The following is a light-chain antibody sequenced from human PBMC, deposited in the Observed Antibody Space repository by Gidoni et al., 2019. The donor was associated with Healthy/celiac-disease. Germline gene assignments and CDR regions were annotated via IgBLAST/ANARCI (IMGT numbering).Light chain of an antibody. V-gene: IGKV2-30*01. CDR3: MQGTHWPPA. CDR1: QSLVYSDGNTY. J-gene: IGKJ4*01. CDR2: KVS. Sequence: DVVMTQSPLSLPVTLGQPASISCRSSQSLVYSDGNTYLNWFQQSPGQSPRRLIYKVSTRDSGVPDRFSGSGSGTVFTLKISRVEAEDVGFYYCMQGTHWPPAFGGGTKVEIK.